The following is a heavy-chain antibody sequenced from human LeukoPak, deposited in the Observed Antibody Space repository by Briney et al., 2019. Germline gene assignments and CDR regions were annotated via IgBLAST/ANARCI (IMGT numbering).Heavy chain of an antibody. V-gene: IGHV5-51*01. CDR2: IYPVDSDT. CDR1: GYSFTSYW. Sequence: GESLKISCKGSGYSFTSYWIGWVRQMPGKGLEWMGIIYPVDSDTRYSPSFQGQVTISADKSISTAYLQWSSLKASDTAMYYCARHPIAAGGAYNWFDPWGQGTLVTVPS. D-gene: IGHD6-13*01. J-gene: IGHJ5*02. CDR3: ARHPIAAGGAYNWFDP.